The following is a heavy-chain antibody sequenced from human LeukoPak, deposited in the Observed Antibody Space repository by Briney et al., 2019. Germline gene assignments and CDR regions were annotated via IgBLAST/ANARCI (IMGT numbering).Heavy chain of an antibody. CDR1: GYTFTSYD. CDR3: ARGVVVVAATSNWFDP. Sequence: GASVKVSCKASGYTFTSYDINWVRQATGQGLEWMGRMNPNSGNTGYAQKFQGRVTMTRSTSISTAYMELSSLRSEDTAVYYCARGVVVVAATSNWFDPWGQGTLVTVSS. CDR2: MNPNSGNT. J-gene: IGHJ5*02. D-gene: IGHD2-15*01. V-gene: IGHV1-8*01.